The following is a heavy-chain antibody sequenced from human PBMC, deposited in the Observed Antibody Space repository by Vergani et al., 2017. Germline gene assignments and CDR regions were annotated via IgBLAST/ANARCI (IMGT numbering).Heavy chain of an antibody. CDR1: GGTFSSYT. Sequence: QVQLVQSGAEVKKPGSSVKVSCKASGGTFSSYTISWVRQAPGQGLEWMGWISAYNGNTNYAQKLQGRVTMTTDTSTSTAYMELRSLRSDDTAVYYCARGVTIFGVVIPDFDYWGQGTLVTVSS. CDR3: ARGVTIFGVVIPDFDY. D-gene: IGHD3-3*01. CDR2: ISAYNGNT. V-gene: IGHV1-18*01. J-gene: IGHJ4*02.